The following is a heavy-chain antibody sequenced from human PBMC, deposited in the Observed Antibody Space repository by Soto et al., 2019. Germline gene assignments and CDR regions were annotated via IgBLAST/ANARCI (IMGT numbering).Heavy chain of an antibody. CDR2: IIPIFGTA. V-gene: IGHV1-69*06. J-gene: IGHJ6*02. CDR3: ARGNIAAVVSYYYYYGMDV. Sequence: SVKVSCKASGGTFSSYAISWVRQAPGQGLEWMGGIIPIFGTANYAQKFQGRVTITADKSTSTAYMELSSLRSEDTAVYYCARGNIAAVVSYYYYYGMDVWGQGTTVTVSS. D-gene: IGHD6-13*01. CDR1: GGTFSSYA.